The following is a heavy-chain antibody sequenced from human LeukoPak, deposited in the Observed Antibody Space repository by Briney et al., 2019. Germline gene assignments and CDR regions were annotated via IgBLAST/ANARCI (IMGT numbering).Heavy chain of an antibody. Sequence: PGGSLRLSSAASGIIFSNYAMHWVRQGPGKGLECISTISSDGGSTYYANSVKGRFTISRDNSKSTLYLQMGSLRAEDMAVYYCARGRQGAKTRYFDLWGRGTRVTVSS. CDR3: ARGRQGAKTRYFDL. V-gene: IGHV3-64*01. J-gene: IGHJ2*01. CDR2: ISSDGGST. D-gene: IGHD1-26*01. CDR1: GIIFSNYA.